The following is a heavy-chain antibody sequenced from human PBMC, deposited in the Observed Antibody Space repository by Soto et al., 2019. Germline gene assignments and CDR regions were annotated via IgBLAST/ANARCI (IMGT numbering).Heavy chain of an antibody. D-gene: IGHD3-3*01. CDR1: GGSISSGGYY. CDR3: ARVNAPEITIFGVVNAYYYYGMDV. CDR2: IYYSGST. J-gene: IGHJ6*02. Sequence: SETLSLTCTVSGGSISSGGYYWSWIRQHPGKGLEWIGYIYYSGSTYCNPSLKSRVTISVDTSKNQFSLKLSSVTAADTAVYYCARVNAPEITIFGVVNAYYYYGMDVWGQGTTVTVSS. V-gene: IGHV4-31*03.